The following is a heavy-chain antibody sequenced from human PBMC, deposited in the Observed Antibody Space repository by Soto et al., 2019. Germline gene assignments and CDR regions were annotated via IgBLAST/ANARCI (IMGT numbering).Heavy chain of an antibody. CDR1: GFTFNAYA. Sequence: EVQLLESGGGLVQPGGSLRLSCAASGFTFNAYAMTWVRQAPGKGLEWVSAIGGSGGNRYYAASVRGRFTISRDNSKDTVDLQMNSLGVEDTAVYYCARVASDYINSVDHWGQGILVSVSS. CDR2: IGGSGGNR. J-gene: IGHJ4*02. V-gene: IGHV3-23*01. D-gene: IGHD4-4*01. CDR3: ARVASDYINSVDH.